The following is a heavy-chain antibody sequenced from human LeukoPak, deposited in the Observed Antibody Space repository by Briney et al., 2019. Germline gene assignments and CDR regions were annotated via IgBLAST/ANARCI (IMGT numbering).Heavy chain of an antibody. V-gene: IGHV4-39*02. J-gene: IGHJ4*02. CDR1: GGSISSSSYY. D-gene: IGHD2-15*01. Sequence: KPSETLSLTCTVSGGSISSSSYYWGWIRQPPGKGLEWIGSIYYSGSTYYNPSLKSRVTISVDTSKNQFSLKLSSVTAADTAVYYCARDPQYCSGGSCYSFDYWGQGTLVTVSS. CDR3: ARDPQYCSGGSCYSFDY. CDR2: IYYSGST.